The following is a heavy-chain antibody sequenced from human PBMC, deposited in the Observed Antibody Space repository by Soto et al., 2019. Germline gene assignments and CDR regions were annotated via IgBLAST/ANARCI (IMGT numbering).Heavy chain of an antibody. Sequence: ASVKVSCKVSGYTLTELSMHWVRQAPGKGLEWMGGFDPEDGETIYAQKFQGRVTMTEDTSTDTAYMELRSLRSDDTAVYYCARKVYYDSSGYAFDIWGQGTMVTVSS. D-gene: IGHD3-22*01. J-gene: IGHJ3*02. CDR1: GYTLTELS. V-gene: IGHV1-24*01. CDR3: ARKVYYDSSGYAFDI. CDR2: FDPEDGET.